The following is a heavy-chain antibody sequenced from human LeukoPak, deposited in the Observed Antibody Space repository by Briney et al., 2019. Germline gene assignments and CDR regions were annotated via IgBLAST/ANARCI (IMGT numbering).Heavy chain of an antibody. CDR3: ARDSSSSSGFFLDYFDY. CDR2: ISSSSSTI. V-gene: IGHV3-48*01. D-gene: IGHD6-6*01. Sequence: GGSPRLSCAASGFTFSSYSMTWARQAPGKGLEWVSYISSSSSTIYYADSVKGRFTISRENAKNSLYLQMNSLRAEDTAVYYCARDSSSSSGFFLDYFDYWGQGTLVTVSS. J-gene: IGHJ4*02. CDR1: GFTFSSYS.